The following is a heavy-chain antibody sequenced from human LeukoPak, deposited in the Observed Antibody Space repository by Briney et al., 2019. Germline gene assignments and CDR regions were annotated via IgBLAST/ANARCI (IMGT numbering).Heavy chain of an antibody. V-gene: IGHV1-69*13. CDR3: ARRPSGYDFVGHLDY. CDR1: GGTFSSYA. CDR2: IIPIFGTA. Sequence: ASVKVSCKASGGTFSSYAISWVRQAPGQGLEWMGGIIPIFGTANYAQKFQGRVTITADESTSTAYMELSSLRSEDTAVYYCARRPSGYDFVGHLDYWGQGTLVTVSS. D-gene: IGHD5-12*01. J-gene: IGHJ4*02.